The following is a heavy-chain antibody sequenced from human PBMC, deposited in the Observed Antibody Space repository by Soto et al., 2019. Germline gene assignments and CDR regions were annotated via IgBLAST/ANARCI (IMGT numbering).Heavy chain of an antibody. J-gene: IGHJ4*02. CDR1: GGTFSSYA. D-gene: IGHD2-21*02. CDR2: IIPIFGTA. CDR3: TRVAYCGGDCYSGYFDY. V-gene: IGHV1-69*01. Sequence: QVQLVQSGAEVKKPGSSVKVSCKASGGTFSSYAISWVRQAPGQGLEWMGGIIPIFGTANYAQKFQGRVTITADESTSTAYRELSSLRPDDQAVYYCTRVAYCGGDCYSGYFDYWGQGTLVTVSP.